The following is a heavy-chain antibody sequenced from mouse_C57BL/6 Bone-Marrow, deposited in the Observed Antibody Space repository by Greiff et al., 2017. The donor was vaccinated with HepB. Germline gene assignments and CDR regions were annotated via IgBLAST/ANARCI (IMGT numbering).Heavy chain of an antibody. CDR1: GFNIKDYY. V-gene: IGHV14-1*01. CDR3: TTPVLLRYLDYFDY. CDR2: IDPEDGDT. J-gene: IGHJ2*01. Sequence: VQLQQSGAELVRPGASVKLSCTASGFNIKDYYMHWVKQRPEQGLEWIGRIDPEDGDTEYAPKFQGKATMTADTSSNTAYLQLSSLTSEDTAVYYCTTPVLLRYLDYFDYWGQGTTLTVSS. D-gene: IGHD1-1*01.